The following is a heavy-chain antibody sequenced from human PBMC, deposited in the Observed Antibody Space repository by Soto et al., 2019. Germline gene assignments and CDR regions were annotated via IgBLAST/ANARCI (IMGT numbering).Heavy chain of an antibody. J-gene: IGHJ3*02. CDR2: INPSGGST. Sequence: ASVKVSCKASGYTFTSYYMHWVRQAPGQGLEWMGIINPSGGSTSYAQRFQGRGTMTRDTSTSTVYMGLSSLRSEDTAVYYCARPSTVTTVHDAFDIWGQGTMVTVSS. CDR3: ARPSTVTTVHDAFDI. D-gene: IGHD4-17*01. CDR1: GYTFTSYY. V-gene: IGHV1-46*01.